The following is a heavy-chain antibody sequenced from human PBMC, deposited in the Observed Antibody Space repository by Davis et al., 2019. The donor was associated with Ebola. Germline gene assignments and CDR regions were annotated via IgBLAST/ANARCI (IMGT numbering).Heavy chain of an antibody. V-gene: IGHV3-33*08. CDR2: IWYDGSNK. Sequence: GESLKISCAASGFTFSSYAMHWVRQAPGKGLEWVAVIWYDGSNKYYADSVKGRFTISRDNSKNTLYLQMNSLRAEDTAIYYCARGGYYESTGYSHAAFDIWGQGTMVTVSS. CDR3: ARGGYYESTGYSHAAFDI. J-gene: IGHJ3*02. D-gene: IGHD3-22*01. CDR1: GFTFSSYA.